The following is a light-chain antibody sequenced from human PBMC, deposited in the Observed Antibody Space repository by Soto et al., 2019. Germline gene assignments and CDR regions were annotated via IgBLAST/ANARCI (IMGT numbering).Light chain of an antibody. CDR2: GAS. V-gene: IGKV3-15*01. J-gene: IGKJ5*01. CDR3: QQYYDWWIT. CDR1: QYINTR. Sequence: EIMLAQAPGSLSVLPSVRVALSSRASQYINTRLAWYQHRPGQAPRLLIYGASTRATGFPARFSGSGSVTEFTLTISSLQAEDFALYNCQQYYDWWITFGQGTRLEI.